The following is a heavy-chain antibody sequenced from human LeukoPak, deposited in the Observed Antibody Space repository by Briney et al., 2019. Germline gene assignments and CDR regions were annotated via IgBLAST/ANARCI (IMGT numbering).Heavy chain of an antibody. V-gene: IGHV1-69*05. D-gene: IGHD1-26*01. J-gene: IGHJ3*02. Sequence: SVKVSCKASGGTFISYAISWVRQAPGQGLEWVGGIIPIFGTANYAQKFQGRVTITTDESTSTAYMELSSLRAEDTAVYYCARGAPPPDAFDIWGQGTMVTVSS. CDR3: ARGAPPPDAFDI. CDR1: GGTFISYA. CDR2: IIPIFGTA.